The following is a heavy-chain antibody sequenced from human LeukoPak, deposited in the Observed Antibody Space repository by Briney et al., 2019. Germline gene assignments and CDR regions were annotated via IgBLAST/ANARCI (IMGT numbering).Heavy chain of an antibody. CDR3: AKDITSGIRDGYNFGY. CDR1: GFTFDDYA. CDR2: ISWNSGSI. V-gene: IGHV3-9*01. Sequence: GRSLRLSCAASGFTFDDYAMHWVRQAPGKGLEWVSGISWNSGSIGYADSVKGRFTISRDNAKNSLYLQMNSLRAEDTALYYCAKDITSGIRDGYNFGYWGQGTLVTVSS. J-gene: IGHJ4*02. D-gene: IGHD5-24*01.